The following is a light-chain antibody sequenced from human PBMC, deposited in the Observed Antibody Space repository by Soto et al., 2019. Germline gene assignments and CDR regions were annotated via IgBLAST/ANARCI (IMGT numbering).Light chain of an antibody. CDR1: RGDVGGYTH. CDR2: DVS. V-gene: IGLV2-8*01. J-gene: IGLJ1*01. CDR3: SSYAGSSTYV. Sequence: QSVLTQPPSASGSPGQSVTISCTGTRGDVGGYTHVSWFQQHPGKAPKLMIYDVSKRPSGVPDRFSGSKSGNTASLTVSGLQAEDEADYYCSSYAGSSTYVFGTGTKVTVL.